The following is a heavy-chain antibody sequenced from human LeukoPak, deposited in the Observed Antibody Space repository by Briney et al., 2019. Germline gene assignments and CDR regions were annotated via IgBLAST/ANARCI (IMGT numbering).Heavy chain of an antibody. Sequence: GGSLRLSCAASGFTFSSYGMHWVRQAPGKGLEWVAVISYDGSNKYYADSVKGRFTISRDNSKNTLYLQMNSLRAEDTAVYYCARDLSSSHPYYFDYWGQGTLVTVSS. D-gene: IGHD6-6*01. J-gene: IGHJ4*02. CDR2: ISYDGSNK. CDR1: GFTFSSYG. CDR3: ARDLSSSHPYYFDY. V-gene: IGHV3-30*03.